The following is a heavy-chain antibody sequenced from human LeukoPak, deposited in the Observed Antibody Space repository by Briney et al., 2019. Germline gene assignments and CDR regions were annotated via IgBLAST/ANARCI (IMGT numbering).Heavy chain of an antibody. CDR2: IFYSGST. Sequence: PSETLSLTCTVSGGSISSGSFYWGWVRQPPGKGPEYIGTIFYSGSTYYNPSLKSRVTMSADTSKNQFSLKLSSVTAADTAVYYCARGRGHDYGDYFDYWGQGTLVTVSS. V-gene: IGHV4-39*07. D-gene: IGHD4-17*01. J-gene: IGHJ4*02. CDR1: GGSISSGSFY. CDR3: ARGRGHDYGDYFDY.